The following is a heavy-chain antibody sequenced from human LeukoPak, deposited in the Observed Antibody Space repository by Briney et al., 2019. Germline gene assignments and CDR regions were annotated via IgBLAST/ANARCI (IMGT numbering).Heavy chain of an antibody. D-gene: IGHD7-27*01. Sequence: PSEPRSLTCSVSSYSISSGYFWGWIRQPPGKGLEWIGSIYHSGTTYYTPSLKSRVTISVDTSKNQFSLKLTSGTAADTAVYSCARDLRSGADYWGQGTLVTVSS. V-gene: IGHV4-38-2*02. CDR3: ARDLRSGADY. J-gene: IGHJ4*02. CDR1: SYSISSGYF. CDR2: IYHSGTT.